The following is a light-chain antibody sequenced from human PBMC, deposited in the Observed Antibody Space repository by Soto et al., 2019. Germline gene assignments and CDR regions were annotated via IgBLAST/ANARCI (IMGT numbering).Light chain of an antibody. J-gene: IGLJ1*01. CDR2: ANN. Sequence: QLVLTQPPSVSAAPGQKVTISCSGSSSNIGNNYVSWYQQLPGTAPKLLIYANNKRPSGIPDRFSGSKSGTSATLGITGLQTGDEADYYCGTWDSSLSAGDVFGTGTKVTVL. CDR3: GTWDSSLSAGDV. CDR1: SSNIGNNY. V-gene: IGLV1-51*01.